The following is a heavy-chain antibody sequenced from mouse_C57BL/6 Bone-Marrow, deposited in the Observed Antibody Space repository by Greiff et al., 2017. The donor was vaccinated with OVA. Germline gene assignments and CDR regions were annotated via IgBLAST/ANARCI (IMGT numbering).Heavy chain of an antibody. Sequence: QVQLQQPGAELVMPGASVKLSCKASGYTFTSYWMHWVKQRPGQGLEWIGEIDPSDSYTNSNQKFKGKSTLTVDKSSCTAYMQLSSLTSEDSAVYYCARRGYGSLFDYWGQGTTLTVSS. J-gene: IGHJ2*01. V-gene: IGHV1-69*01. CDR3: ARRGYGSLFDY. CDR2: IDPSDSYT. D-gene: IGHD1-1*01. CDR1: GYTFTSYW.